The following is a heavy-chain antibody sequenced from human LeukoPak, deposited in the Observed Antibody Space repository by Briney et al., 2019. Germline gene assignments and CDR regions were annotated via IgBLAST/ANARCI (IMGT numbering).Heavy chain of an antibody. Sequence: ASVKVSFKASGYTFTSYGISWVRQAPGQGLEWMGWISAYNGNTNYAQKLQGRVTMTTDTSTSTAYMELRSLRSDDTAVYYCAIDYDSSGYYPLILWGQGTLVTVSS. J-gene: IGHJ4*02. V-gene: IGHV1-18*01. CDR3: AIDYDSSGYYPLIL. D-gene: IGHD3-22*01. CDR1: GYTFTSYG. CDR2: ISAYNGNT.